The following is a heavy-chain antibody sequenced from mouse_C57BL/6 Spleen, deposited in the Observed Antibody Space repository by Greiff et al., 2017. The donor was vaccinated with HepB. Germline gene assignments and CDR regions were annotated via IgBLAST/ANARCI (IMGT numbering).Heavy chain of an antibody. D-gene: IGHD2-1*01. CDR1: GYTFTSYW. CDR3: ASIYYGIRGYFDV. Sequence: VQLQQPGAELVMPGASVKLSCKASGYTFTSYWMHWVKQRPGQGLEWIGEIDPSDSYTNYNQKFKGKSTLTVDKSSSTAYMQLSSLTSEDSAVHYCASIYYGIRGYFDVWGTGTTVTVSS. J-gene: IGHJ1*03. CDR2: IDPSDSYT. V-gene: IGHV1-69*01.